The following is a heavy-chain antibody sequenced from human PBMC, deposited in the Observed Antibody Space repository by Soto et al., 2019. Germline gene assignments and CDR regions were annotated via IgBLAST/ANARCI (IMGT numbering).Heavy chain of an antibody. D-gene: IGHD2-8*01. CDR1: GYSFTSYW. CDR2: IYPGDSDT. CDR3: ASPPYCTNGVCYTRDY. Sequence: GESLKISCKGSGYSFTSYWIGWVRQMPGKGLEWMGIIYPGDSDTRYSPSFQGQVTISADKSISTAYLQWSSLKASDTAMYYCASPPYCTNGVCYTRDYWGQGTLVTVSS. V-gene: IGHV5-51*01. J-gene: IGHJ4*02.